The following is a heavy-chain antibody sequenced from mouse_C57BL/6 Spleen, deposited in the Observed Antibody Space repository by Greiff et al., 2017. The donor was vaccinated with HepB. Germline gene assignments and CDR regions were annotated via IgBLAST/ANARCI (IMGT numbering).Heavy chain of an antibody. Sequence: DVHLVESGGGLVKPGGSLKLSCAASGFTFSDYGMHWVRQAPEKGLEWVAYISSGSSTIYYADTVKGRFTISRDNAKNTLFLQMTSLRSEDTAMYYCARAYDYDEGAMDYWGQGTSVTVSS. CDR1: GFTFSDYG. CDR2: ISSGSSTI. CDR3: ARAYDYDEGAMDY. D-gene: IGHD2-4*01. J-gene: IGHJ4*01. V-gene: IGHV5-17*01.